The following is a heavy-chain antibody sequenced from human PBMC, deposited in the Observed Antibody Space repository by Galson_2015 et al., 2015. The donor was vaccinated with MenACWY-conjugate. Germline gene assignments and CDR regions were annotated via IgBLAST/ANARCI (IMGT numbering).Heavy chain of an antibody. J-gene: IGHJ6*02. V-gene: IGHV3-7*03. CDR3: ARDPPHYYDNNYDMDV. CDR2: INQDGSVK. Sequence: SLRLSCAASGFTFSNYWMTWVRQAPGKGLEWVANINQDGSVKNYVDSVKGRFTISRDNAENSLRLQMDSLRAEDTAVYYCARDPPHYYDNNYDMDVWGQGPTVTVSS. CDR1: GFTFSNYW. D-gene: IGHD3-22*01.